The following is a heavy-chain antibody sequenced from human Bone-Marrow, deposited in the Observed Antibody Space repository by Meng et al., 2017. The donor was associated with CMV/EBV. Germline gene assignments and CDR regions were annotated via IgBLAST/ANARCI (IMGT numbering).Heavy chain of an antibody. J-gene: IGHJ4*02. Sequence: GESLKISCAASGFNFSSYAMSWVRQAPGKGLEWVSAISGSGGSTYYADSVKGRFTISIDNSKNALYLQMNSLRAEDTAVYYCAKDSTRNRYYFDYWGQGTLVTVSS. CDR2: ISGSGGST. V-gene: IGHV3-23*01. D-gene: IGHD5/OR15-5a*01. CDR3: AKDSTRNRYYFDY. CDR1: GFNFSSYA.